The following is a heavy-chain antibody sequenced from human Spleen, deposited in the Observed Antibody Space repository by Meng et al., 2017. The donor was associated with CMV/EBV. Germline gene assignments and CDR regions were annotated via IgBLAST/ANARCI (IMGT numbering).Heavy chain of an antibody. J-gene: IGHJ6*02. Sequence: SETLSLTCTVSGGSISSYYWSWIRQPPGKGLEWIGYIYYSGSTNYNPSLKSRVTISVDTSKNQFSLKLSSVTAADTAVYYCARGPNYDFWSGYWGYYYYGMDVWGQGTTVTVSS. D-gene: IGHD3-3*01. CDR2: IYYSGST. CDR1: GGSISSYY. CDR3: ARGPNYDFWSGYWGYYYYGMDV. V-gene: IGHV4-59*12.